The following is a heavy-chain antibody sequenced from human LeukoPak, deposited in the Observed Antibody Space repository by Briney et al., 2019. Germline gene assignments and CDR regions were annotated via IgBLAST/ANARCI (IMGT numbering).Heavy chain of an antibody. CDR3: ARDFRGGYDFWSGYYTPYYFDY. V-gene: IGHV4-39*07. CDR1: GGSISSSGYY. Sequence: SETLSLTCTVSGGSISSSGYYWGWIRQSPGKGLEWIGSMYYSGSTYYNPSLKSRVTISVDTSKNHFSLKLSSVTAADTAVYYCARDFRGGYDFWSGYYTPYYFDYWGQGTLVTVSP. D-gene: IGHD3-3*01. CDR2: MYYSGST. J-gene: IGHJ4*02.